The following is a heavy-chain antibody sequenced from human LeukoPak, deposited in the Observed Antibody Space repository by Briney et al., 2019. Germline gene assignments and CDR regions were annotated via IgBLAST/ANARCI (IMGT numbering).Heavy chain of an antibody. V-gene: IGHV3-7*01. J-gene: IGHJ4*02. CDR1: GFTFSSYW. CDR3: ARGLRLRLGELSLLGY. CDR2: IKHDGSDK. D-gene: IGHD3-16*02. Sequence: GGSLRLSCAASGFTFSSYWMTWVRQAPGKGLEWVANIKHDGSDKYFVDSVKGRFTISRDNAKNSLHLQMNSLRAEYTAVYYCARGLRLRLGELSLLGYWGQGTLVTVSS.